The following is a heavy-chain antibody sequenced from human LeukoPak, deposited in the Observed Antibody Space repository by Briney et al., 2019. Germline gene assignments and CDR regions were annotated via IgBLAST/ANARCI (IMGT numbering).Heavy chain of an antibody. J-gene: IGHJ6*02. CDR1: GFTVSSNY. V-gene: IGHV3-21*01. D-gene: IGHD6-6*01. CDR3: AGDRDSSSMDV. Sequence: GGSLRLSCAASGFTVSSNYMSWVRQAPGKGLEWVSYITSSSSYIYYGDSVKGRFTISRDNAKNSLYLQMNSLRADDTAVYYCAGDRDSSSMDVWGQGTTVTVSS. CDR2: ITSSSSYI.